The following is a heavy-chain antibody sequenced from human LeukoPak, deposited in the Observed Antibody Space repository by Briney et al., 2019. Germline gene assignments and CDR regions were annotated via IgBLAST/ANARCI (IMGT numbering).Heavy chain of an antibody. CDR1: GFTFSSYA. J-gene: IGHJ4*02. CDR2: ISGSGGST. Sequence: GGSLRLSCAASGFTFSSYAMSWVRQAPGKGLEWVSAISGSGGSTYYADSVKGRFTISRDNSKNTLYLQMNSLRAEDTAVYYCAKGPAVLRYFDWLLYDYWGQGTLVTVSS. CDR3: AKGPAVLRYFDWLLYDY. D-gene: IGHD3-9*01. V-gene: IGHV3-23*01.